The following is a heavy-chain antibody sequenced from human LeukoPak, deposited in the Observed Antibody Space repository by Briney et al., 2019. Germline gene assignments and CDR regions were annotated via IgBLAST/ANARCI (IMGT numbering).Heavy chain of an antibody. J-gene: IGHJ3*02. Sequence: GGSLRLSCAASGFTFSSYSMNWVRQAPGKGLEWVSSISSSSSYIYYADSVKGRFTISRDNAKNSLYLQMNSLRAEDTAVYYCARRSLYYYDSSGYYLAAFDIWGQGTMVTVSS. V-gene: IGHV3-21*01. D-gene: IGHD3-22*01. CDR2: ISSSSSYI. CDR3: ARRSLYYYDSSGYYLAAFDI. CDR1: GFTFSSYS.